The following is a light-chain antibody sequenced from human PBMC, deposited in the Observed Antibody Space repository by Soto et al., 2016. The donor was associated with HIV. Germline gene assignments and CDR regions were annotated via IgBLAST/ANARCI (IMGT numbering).Light chain of an antibody. Sequence: DIQMTQSPSSLSASVGDRVTITCQASQDISNSLAWYQQKPGKAPKLLLYGASTLESGVPSRFSGGESGTDYTLTISSLQPEDFATYYCQQYYSSPRTFGQGTKLEIK. CDR1: QDISNS. CDR2: GAS. V-gene: IGKV1-NL1*01. J-gene: IGKJ2*01. CDR3: QQYYSSPRT.